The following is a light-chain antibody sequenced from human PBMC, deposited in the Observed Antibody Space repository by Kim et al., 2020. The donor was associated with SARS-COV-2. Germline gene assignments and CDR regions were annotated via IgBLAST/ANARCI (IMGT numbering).Light chain of an antibody. CDR1: SLRGYY. CDR3: NSRDSSGNHVL. V-gene: IGLV3-19*01. Sequence: SSELTQDPAVSVALGQTVTITCQGDSLRGYYASWFQQKSGQAPILVIYGDKNRPSGIPDRFSGSGSGNTASLTITGAQAEDEADYYCNSRDSSGNHVLFGGGTKLTVL. CDR2: GDK. J-gene: IGLJ3*02.